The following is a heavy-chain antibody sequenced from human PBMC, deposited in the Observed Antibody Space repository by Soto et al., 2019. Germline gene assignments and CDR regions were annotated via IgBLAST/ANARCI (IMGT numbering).Heavy chain of an antibody. D-gene: IGHD3-10*01. CDR2: IYWYDDE. J-gene: IGHJ6*02. Sequence: ITLKESGPTLVKPTQTLTLTCTFSGFSLNTGGVGVGWVRQPRGKAMEWLALIYWYDDERYRPSLRSRLNITKDTINYQVVLTMTNMDPEDTATYYCVRNWRYYGGDYYDGMDAWGQGTTVTVSS. CDR1: GFSLNTGGVG. CDR3: VRNWRYYGGDYYDGMDA. V-gene: IGHV2-5*01.